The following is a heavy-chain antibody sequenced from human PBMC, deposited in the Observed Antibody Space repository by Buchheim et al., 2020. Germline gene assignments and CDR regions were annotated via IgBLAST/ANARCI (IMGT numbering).Heavy chain of an antibody. V-gene: IGHV4-61*02. CDR2: VHTSGST. Sequence: QVQPLESGPGLVKPSQTLSVTCTVSGGFISSGSYYWSWIRQPAGKGLEWIGRVHTSGSTHYHPSLKSRVTIFLDTSKNQFFLTLNSVTAADTAVYYCARSRSNNYYYYGMDVWGQGTT. D-gene: IGHD1-26*01. J-gene: IGHJ6*02. CDR3: ARSRSNNYYYYGMDV. CDR1: GGFISSGSYY.